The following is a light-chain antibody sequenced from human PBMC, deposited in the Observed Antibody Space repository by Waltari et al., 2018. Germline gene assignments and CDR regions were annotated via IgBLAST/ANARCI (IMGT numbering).Light chain of an antibody. Sequence: EIVMTQSPATLSVSPGERATLSCRASQSVSSNLAWYQQKPGQAPRLLIYGASTRATGIPARFSGSGSGTEFTLTIRSLQSEDFAVYYCQQYNLWPPYTFGQGTKLEIK. J-gene: IGKJ2*01. CDR3: QQYNLWPPYT. CDR1: QSVSSN. CDR2: GAS. V-gene: IGKV3-15*01.